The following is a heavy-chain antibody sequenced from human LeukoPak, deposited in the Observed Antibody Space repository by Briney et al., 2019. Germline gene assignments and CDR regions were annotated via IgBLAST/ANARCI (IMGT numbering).Heavy chain of an antibody. CDR3: ARFVSPDY. V-gene: IGHV3-7*01. J-gene: IGHJ4*02. D-gene: IGHD2-15*01. CDR2: IKQDGSEK. CDR1: GFTFSSYW. Sequence: GGSLRLSCVVSGFTFSSYWMSWVRQAPGKGLEWVANIKQDGSEKNYVDSVKGGFTISRDNAKNSLYLQMNSLRAEDTAVYYCARFVSPDYWGQGTLVTVSS.